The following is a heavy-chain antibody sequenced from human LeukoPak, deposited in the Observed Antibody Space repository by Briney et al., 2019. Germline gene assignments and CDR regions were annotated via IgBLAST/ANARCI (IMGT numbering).Heavy chain of an antibody. CDR3: ASSGIPVAGPSYYFDY. D-gene: IGHD6-19*01. Sequence: PSETLSLTCAVYGGHFSAYYWNWIRQSPGKGLEWIGEINHSGSTNYNPSLKSRVTISGDPSKNQFSLKVSSVTAADSAAYYCASSGIPVAGPSYYFDYWGQGTLVTVSS. V-gene: IGHV4-34*01. J-gene: IGHJ4*02. CDR2: INHSGST. CDR1: GGHFSAYY.